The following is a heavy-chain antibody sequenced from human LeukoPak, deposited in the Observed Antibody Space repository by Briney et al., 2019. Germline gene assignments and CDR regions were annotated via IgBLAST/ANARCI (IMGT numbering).Heavy chain of an antibody. Sequence: GGSLTLSCAVSGFTFTSYWMSWVRQAPGKGLEWVGHIKPDGGDKYYVDSVKGRFTITRVNAKNSMYLQMISLRAEDTAVYYCARDSTADGTYYGADVWDQGTAVTV. CDR3: ARDSTADGTYYGADV. D-gene: IGHD6-13*01. J-gene: IGHJ6*02. CDR2: IKPDGGDK. V-gene: IGHV3-7*01. CDR1: GFTFTSYW.